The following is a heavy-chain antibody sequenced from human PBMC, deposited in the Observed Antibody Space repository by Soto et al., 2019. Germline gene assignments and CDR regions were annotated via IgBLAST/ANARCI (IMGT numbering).Heavy chain of an antibody. CDR1: GFTFSSYW. D-gene: IGHD2-15*01. V-gene: IGHV3-74*01. Sequence: EVQLVESGGGLVQPGGSLRLSCAASGFTFSSYWMHWVRQAPGKGLVWVSRINSDGSSTSYADSVKGRFTISRDNAKNTLYLQMNSLRAEDTAVYYCVRKSLVVAAATREDYWGQGTLVTVPS. J-gene: IGHJ4*02. CDR2: INSDGSST. CDR3: VRKSLVVAAATREDY.